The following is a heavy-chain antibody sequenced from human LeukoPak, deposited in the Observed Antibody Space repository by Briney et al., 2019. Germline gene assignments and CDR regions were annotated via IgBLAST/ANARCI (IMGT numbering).Heavy chain of an antibody. CDR2: IYYSGST. D-gene: IGHD1-26*01. Sequence: PSETLSLTCTVSGGSISSYYWSWIRLPPGKGLEWIGYIYYSGSTNYNPSLKSRVTISVDTSKNQFSLKLSSVTAADTAVYYCARVEVGSYYGLDYWGQGTLVTVSS. V-gene: IGHV4-59*01. J-gene: IGHJ4*02. CDR1: GGSISSYY. CDR3: ARVEVGSYYGLDY.